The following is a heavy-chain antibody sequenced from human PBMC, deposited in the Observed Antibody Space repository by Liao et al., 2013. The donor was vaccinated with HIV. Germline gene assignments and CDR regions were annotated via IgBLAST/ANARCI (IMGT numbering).Heavy chain of an antibody. CDR2: IYYIGST. Sequence: QVQLQESGPGLVKPSETLSLTCSVSGDSITYYYWSWIRQPPGKGLEWIGYIYYIGSTSYNPSLKSRVTISVDTPKNQFSLRLSSVTAADTAVYYCARDLNYNSMTVFDIWGQGTMVTVSS. D-gene: IGHD2/OR15-2a*01. CDR1: GDSITYYY. CDR3: ARDLNYNSMTVFDI. V-gene: IGHV4-59*01. J-gene: IGHJ3*02.